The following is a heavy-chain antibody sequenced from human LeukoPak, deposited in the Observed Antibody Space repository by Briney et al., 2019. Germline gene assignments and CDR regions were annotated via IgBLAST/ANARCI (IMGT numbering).Heavy chain of an antibody. CDR1: GYTFTSYG. D-gene: IGHD3-10*01. CDR2: ISAYNGNT. Sequence: ASVKVSCKASGYTFTSYGISWVRQAPGQGLEWMGWISAYNGNTNYAQKLQGRVTMTTDTSTNTAYMELRSLRSDDTAVYYCARRGSGTDSWVDRFDPWGQGTLVTVSS. CDR3: ARRGSGTDSWVDRFDP. V-gene: IGHV1-18*01. J-gene: IGHJ5*02.